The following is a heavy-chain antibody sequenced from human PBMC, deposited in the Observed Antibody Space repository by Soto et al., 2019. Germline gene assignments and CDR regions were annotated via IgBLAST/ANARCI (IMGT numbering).Heavy chain of an antibody. V-gene: IGHV4-39*01. D-gene: IGHD3-9*01. CDR2: IYYSGST. J-gene: IGHJ6*02. Sequence: SETLSLTCTVSGGSISSSSYYWGWIRQPPGKGLEWIGSIYYSGSTYYNPSLKSRVTISVDTSKNQFSLKLSSVTAADTAVYYCARHAELRYFDWLPSQLYYYGMDVWGQGTTVTVSS. CDR1: GGSISSSSYY. CDR3: ARHAELRYFDWLPSQLYYYGMDV.